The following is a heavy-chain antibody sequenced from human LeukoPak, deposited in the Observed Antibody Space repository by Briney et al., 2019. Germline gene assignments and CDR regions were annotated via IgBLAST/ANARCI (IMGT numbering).Heavy chain of an antibody. D-gene: IGHD3-22*01. CDR1: GGSIRLYY. Sequence: PSETLSLTCTVSGGSIRLYYWSWIRQSPGKGLEWIAYVSNSAGTNYNPSLKSRVTISLDTSKNQFSRELRSVTAEDTSLYYCARSSDSSGYYYYFDYWGQGTLVTVSS. J-gene: IGHJ4*02. CDR3: ARSSDSSGYYYYFDY. V-gene: IGHV4-59*08. CDR2: VSNSAGT.